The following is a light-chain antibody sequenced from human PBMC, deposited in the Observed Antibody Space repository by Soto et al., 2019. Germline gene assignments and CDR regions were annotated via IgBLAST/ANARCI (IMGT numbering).Light chain of an antibody. J-gene: IGLJ1*01. Sequence: QSVLTQPPSVSGAPGQRITISCTGNSSNIGATYDVHWYQQLPGTAPKLLIYGTINRPSGVPDRFSASKSDTSASLAITGLHAEDEAEYYCQSFDNSLRGYVFGGGTKVTVL. CDR2: GTI. CDR3: QSFDNSLRGYV. CDR1: SSNIGATYD. V-gene: IGLV1-40*01.